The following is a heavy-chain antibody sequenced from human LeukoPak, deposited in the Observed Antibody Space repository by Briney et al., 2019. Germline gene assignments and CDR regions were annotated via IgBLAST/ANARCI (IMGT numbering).Heavy chain of an antibody. CDR3: AREEREVMITFGGVIVIHWFDP. CDR1: GYTFTGYY. V-gene: IGHV1-2*02. CDR2: INPNSGGT. Sequence: ASVKVSCKASGYTFTGYYMHWVRQAPGQGLEWMGWINPNSGGTNYAQKFRGRVTMTRDTSISTAYMELSRLRSDDTAVYYCAREEREVMITFGGVIVIHWFDPWGQGTLVTVSS. J-gene: IGHJ5*02. D-gene: IGHD3-16*02.